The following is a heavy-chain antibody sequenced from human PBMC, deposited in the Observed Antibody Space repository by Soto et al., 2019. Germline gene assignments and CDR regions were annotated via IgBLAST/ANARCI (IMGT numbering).Heavy chain of an antibody. CDR3: ARVFGRAAAGGMDV. CDR1: GFTFSSYS. D-gene: IGHD6-13*01. V-gene: IGHV3-21*01. Sequence: LRLSCAASGFTFSSYSMNWVRQAPGKGLEWVSSISSSSSYIYYADSVKGRFTISRDNAKNSLYLQMNSLRAEDTAVYYCARVFGRAAAGGMDVWGQGTTVTVSS. CDR2: ISSSSSYI. J-gene: IGHJ6*02.